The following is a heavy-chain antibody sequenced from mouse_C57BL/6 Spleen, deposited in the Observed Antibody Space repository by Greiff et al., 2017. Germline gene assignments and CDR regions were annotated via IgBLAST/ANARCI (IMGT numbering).Heavy chain of an antibody. CDR1: GYAFTNYL. CDR3: ARKAGYDYDYFDY. V-gene: IGHV1-54*01. D-gene: IGHD2-4*01. CDR2: INPGSGGT. J-gene: IGHJ2*01. Sequence: VKLQQSGAELVRPGTSVKVSCKASGYAFTNYLIEWVKQRPGQGLEWIGVINPGSGGTNYNEKFKGKATLTADKSSSTAYMQRSSLTSEDSAVYFCARKAGYDYDYFDYWGQDTTLTVSS.